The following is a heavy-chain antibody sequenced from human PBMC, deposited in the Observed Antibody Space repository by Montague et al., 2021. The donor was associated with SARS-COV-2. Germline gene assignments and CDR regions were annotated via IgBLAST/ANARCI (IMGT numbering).Heavy chain of an antibody. CDR1: GGSIAGYY. J-gene: IGHJ4*02. Sequence: SETLSLTCGVSGGSIAGYYWSWIRQPPGKGLEWIGYVYYTGSTKYNPSLKTRATLSLDTPKNHFSLKLASVTAADTAVYYCARAQNTCLIANCVNYFDSWGLGALVTVSS. CDR3: ARAQNTCLIANCVNYFDS. D-gene: IGHD1-1*01. V-gene: IGHV4-59*01. CDR2: VYYTGST.